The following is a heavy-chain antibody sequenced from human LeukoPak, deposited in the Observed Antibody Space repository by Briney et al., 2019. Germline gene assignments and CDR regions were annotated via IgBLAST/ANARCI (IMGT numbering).Heavy chain of an antibody. CDR3: ARSGYSYGYLPFDY. D-gene: IGHD5-18*01. Sequence: PGGSLRLSCAASGFTFSSYSMSWIRQAPGKGLGGVSYISSSGSTIYYTDSVKGRFTISRDNAKNSLYLQMNSLRAEDTAVYYCARSGYSYGYLPFDYWGQGTLVTVSS. CDR1: GFTFSSYS. CDR2: ISSSGSTI. J-gene: IGHJ4*02. V-gene: IGHV3-48*04.